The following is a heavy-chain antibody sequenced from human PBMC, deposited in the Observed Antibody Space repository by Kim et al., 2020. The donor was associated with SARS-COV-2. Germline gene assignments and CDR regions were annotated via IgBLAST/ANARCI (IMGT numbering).Heavy chain of an antibody. V-gene: IGHV3-30*15. J-gene: IGHJ4*02. D-gene: IGHD2-2*03. CDR3: ARVRGGYCSTISCFSSLDF. Sequence: VRFTISRDNSKNTLYLQMSSLRAEDTAVYFCARVRGGYCSTISCFSSLDFWGQGTLVTVSS.